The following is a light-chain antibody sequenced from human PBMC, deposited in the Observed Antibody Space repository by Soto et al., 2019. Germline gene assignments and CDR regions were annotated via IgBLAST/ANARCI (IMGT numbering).Light chain of an antibody. V-gene: IGKV3-20*01. J-gene: IGKJ4*01. CDR2: GAS. Sequence: EFVLTQSPGTLSLSPGERATLSCRASQSVSSTVLAWYQQKPGQAPRLLNYGASSRATGIPDRFSGSGSGTDFTLTISRLQPEDFAVYYCQQYGSSPFTFGGGTKVEIK. CDR3: QQYGSSPFT. CDR1: QSVSSTV.